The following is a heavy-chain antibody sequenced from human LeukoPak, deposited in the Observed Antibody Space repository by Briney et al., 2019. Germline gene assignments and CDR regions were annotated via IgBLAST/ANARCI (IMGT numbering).Heavy chain of an antibody. J-gene: IGHJ4*02. CDR1: GYTFTGCD. D-gene: IGHD3-16*02. CDR2: MNPNSGNT. CDR3: ARGVYYDYVWGSYRTFDY. V-gene: IGHV1-8*01. Sequence: PGASVKVSCKASGYTFTGCDINWVRQATGQGLEWMGWMNPNSGNTGYAQKFQGRVTMTRNTSISTAYMELSSLRSEDTAVYYCARGVYYDYVWGSYRTFDYWGQGTLVTVSS.